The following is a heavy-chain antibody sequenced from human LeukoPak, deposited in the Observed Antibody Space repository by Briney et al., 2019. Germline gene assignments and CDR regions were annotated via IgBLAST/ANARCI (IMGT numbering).Heavy chain of an antibody. CDR2: ISDNGGGR. Sequence: GGSLRLSCGASGFIFRNYAMSWVRQAPGEGLEWVSGISDNGGGRYYADSVKGRFTISRDNSKNMLYLQMNSLRAEDTAVYYCAKESGALGAPLYDYWGRGILVTASS. J-gene: IGHJ4*02. V-gene: IGHV3-23*01. D-gene: IGHD4/OR15-4a*01. CDR3: AKESGALGAPLYDY. CDR1: GFIFRNYA.